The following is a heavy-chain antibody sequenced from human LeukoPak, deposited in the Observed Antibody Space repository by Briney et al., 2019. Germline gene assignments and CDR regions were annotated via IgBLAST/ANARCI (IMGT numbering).Heavy chain of an antibody. D-gene: IGHD4-23*01. Sequence: GGSLRLSCAASGFTFDDYAMHWVRQAPGKGLEWVSLISGDGGGTHNADSMKGRFTISRDNSKNSLYLQMNSLRTEDTALYYCAKGMSCGGKGYFDYWGQGTLVTVSS. J-gene: IGHJ4*02. V-gene: IGHV3-43*02. CDR1: GFTFDDYA. CDR2: ISGDGGGT. CDR3: AKGMSCGGKGYFDY.